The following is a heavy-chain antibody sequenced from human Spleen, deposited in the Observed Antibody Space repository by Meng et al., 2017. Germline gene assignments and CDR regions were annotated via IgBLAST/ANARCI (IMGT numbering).Heavy chain of an antibody. CDR2: IYYSGST. D-gene: IGHD3-10*01. J-gene: IGHJ4*02. V-gene: IGHV4-39*07. CDR1: GGSISSSSYY. Sequence: ESLKISCTVSGGSISSSSYYWGWIRQPPGKGLEWIGSIYYSGSTYYNPSLKSRVTISVDTSKSQFSLKLSSVTAADTAVYYCARVGVNYYGSATDDYWGQGTLVTVSS. CDR3: ARVGVNYYGSATDDY.